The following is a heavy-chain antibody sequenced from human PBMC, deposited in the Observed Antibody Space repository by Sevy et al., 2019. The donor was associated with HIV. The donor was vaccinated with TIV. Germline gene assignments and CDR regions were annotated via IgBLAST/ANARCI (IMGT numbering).Heavy chain of an antibody. Sequence: GGSLRLSCAASGFTFSDYYMSWIRQAPGKGLEWVSVIYSGGSTYYADSVKGRFTISRDNSKNTLYLQMNSLRAEDTAVYYCARVSAGYGSGLNYYYGMDVWGQGTTVTVSS. CDR3: ARVSAGYGSGLNYYYGMDV. CDR1: GFTFSDYY. V-gene: IGHV3-53*01. D-gene: IGHD3-10*01. J-gene: IGHJ6*02. CDR2: IYSGGST.